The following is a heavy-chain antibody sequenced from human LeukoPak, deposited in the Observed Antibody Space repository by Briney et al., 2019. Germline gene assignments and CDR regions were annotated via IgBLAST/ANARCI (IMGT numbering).Heavy chain of an antibody. J-gene: IGHJ5*02. CDR2: ISAYNGNT. D-gene: IGHD3-3*01. CDR3: ARVSLEWLFGDWFDP. Sequence: ASVKVSCKASGYTFTSYGISWVRQAPGQGLEWKGWISAYNGNTNYAQKLQGRVTMTTDTSTSTAYMELRSLRSDDTAVYSCARVSLEWLFGDWFDPWGQGTLVTVSS. CDR1: GYTFTSYG. V-gene: IGHV1-18*01.